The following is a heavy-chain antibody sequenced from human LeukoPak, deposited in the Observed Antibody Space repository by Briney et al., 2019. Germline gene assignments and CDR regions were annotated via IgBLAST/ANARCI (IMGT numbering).Heavy chain of an antibody. D-gene: IGHD6-19*01. Sequence: ASVKVSCKASGGTFSSYAISWVRQAPGPGLEWMGGIIPIFGTANYAQKFQGRVTITADASTSTAYMELSSLRSEDTAVYYCARGPEAVAGMGLPLNYWGQGTLVTVSS. CDR3: ARGPEAVAGMGLPLNY. CDR1: GGTFSSYA. CDR2: IIPIFGTA. V-gene: IGHV1-69*13. J-gene: IGHJ4*02.